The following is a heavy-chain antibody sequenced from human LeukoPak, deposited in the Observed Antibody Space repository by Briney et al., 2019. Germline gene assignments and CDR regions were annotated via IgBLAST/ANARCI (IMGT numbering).Heavy chain of an antibody. CDR3: ATSTVVMSYFDY. CDR2: IFHSGST. V-gene: IGHV4-38-2*02. Sequence: PSETLSLTCTVSGYSISSGYYWGWIRQPPGKGLEWIGSIFHSGSTYKSPSLKSRVTMSVDTSKNQFSLKLSSVTAADTAVYYCATSTVVMSYFDYWGQGTLVTVSS. J-gene: IGHJ4*02. CDR1: GYSISSGYY. D-gene: IGHD4-23*01.